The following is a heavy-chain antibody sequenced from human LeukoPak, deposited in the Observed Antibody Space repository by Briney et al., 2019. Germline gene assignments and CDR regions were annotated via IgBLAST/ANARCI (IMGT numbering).Heavy chain of an antibody. CDR3: AGHHPRNTVGF. Sequence: SETLSLTCTVSGGSISSYYWSWLRQPPGKGLEWIAYISDIGSINYNPSLKSRVTISLDTSKNQFSLKLSSVTAADTAVYYCAGHHPRNTVGFWGQGTLVTVSS. J-gene: IGHJ4*02. V-gene: IGHV4-59*08. CDR1: GGSISSYY. D-gene: IGHD2/OR15-2a*01. CDR2: ISDIGSI.